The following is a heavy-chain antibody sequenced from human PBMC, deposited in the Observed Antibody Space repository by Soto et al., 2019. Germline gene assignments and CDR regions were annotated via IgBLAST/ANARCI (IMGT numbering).Heavy chain of an antibody. Sequence: EVQVVESGGGLVQPGGSLRLSCAASGFSVSSNYMSWVRQAPGKGLEWVSVIYSGGDIYYAASVQGRFTTSRDNSKNSLDLQMNSLRAEDTAVYYCARDRRDGDTIWGQGVLVTVSS. V-gene: IGHV3-66*01. D-gene: IGHD3-3*01. J-gene: IGHJ4*02. CDR1: GFSVSSNY. CDR3: ARDRRDGDTI. CDR2: IYSGGDI.